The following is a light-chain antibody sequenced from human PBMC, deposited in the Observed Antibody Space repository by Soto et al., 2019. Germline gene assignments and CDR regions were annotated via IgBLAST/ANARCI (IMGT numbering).Light chain of an antibody. CDR3: CSYAGSYTRYV. V-gene: IGLV2-14*01. CDR2: EVS. CDR1: SSDVGNYKY. J-gene: IGLJ1*01. Sequence: QSVLTQPASVSGSPGQSITISCTGTSSDVGNYKYVSWYQQHPGKAPKLMIYEVSNRPSGVSNRFSGSKSGNTASLTISGLQAEDEADYYCCSYAGSYTRYVFGSGTKLTVL.